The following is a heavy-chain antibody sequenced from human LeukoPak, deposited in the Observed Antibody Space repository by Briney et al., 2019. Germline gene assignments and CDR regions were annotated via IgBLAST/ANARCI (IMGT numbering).Heavy chain of an antibody. D-gene: IGHD3-10*01. CDR2: IYYSGST. CDR1: GGSISSSYSY. J-gene: IGHJ3*02. V-gene: IGHV4-39*07. CDR3: ARDLGPYDAFDI. Sequence: PSETLSLTCTVSGGSISSSYSYWGWIRQPPGKGLEWIGNIYYSGSTYYSPSLTSRVTVSVDTSENQFSLKLSSVTAADTAVYYCARDLGPYDAFDIWGQGTMVTVSS.